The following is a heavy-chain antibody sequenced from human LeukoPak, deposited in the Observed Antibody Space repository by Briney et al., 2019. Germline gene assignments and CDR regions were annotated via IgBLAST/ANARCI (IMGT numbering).Heavy chain of an antibody. CDR2: ISYDGSNK. J-gene: IGHJ4*02. V-gene: IGHV3-30*18. CDR3: AKDIPGPTASSSWYDY. CDR1: GGSISSSS. D-gene: IGHD6-13*01. Sequence: LSLTCTVSGGSISSSSYYWGWIRQPPGKGLEWVAVISYDGSNKYYADSVKGRFTISRDNSKNTLYLQMNSLRAEDTAVYYCAKDIPGPTASSSWYDYWGQGTLVTVSS.